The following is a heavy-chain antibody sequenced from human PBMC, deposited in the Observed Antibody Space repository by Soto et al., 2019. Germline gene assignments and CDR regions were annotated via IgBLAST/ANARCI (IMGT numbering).Heavy chain of an antibody. CDR2: ISGGGHVT. Sequence: EVQMLESGGGLTQPGGSLRLSCEASGFTFSKHAMSWVRQAPEKGLEWVSGISGGGHVTYYADSVKGPFTISRDNSNSTLFLQLNSLTAEDTAVYYCARGPRRESVVVITRSEGVFEPWGPGTLVTVSS. J-gene: IGHJ4*02. CDR3: ARGPRRESVVVITRSEGVFEP. V-gene: IGHV3-23*01. D-gene: IGHD3-22*01. CDR1: GFTFSKHA.